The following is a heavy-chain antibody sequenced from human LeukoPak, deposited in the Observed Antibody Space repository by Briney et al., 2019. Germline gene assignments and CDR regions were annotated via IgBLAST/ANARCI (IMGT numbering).Heavy chain of an antibody. Sequence: PSQTLSLTCTVSGGSLSRGGYYWSWIRQHPGKGLEWIGYIYYSGSTYYNPSLKSRVTISVDTSKNQFSLKLSSVTAADTAVYYCARGGKEQLVDTLPHFDYWGQGTLVTVSS. CDR1: GGSLSRGGYY. D-gene: IGHD6-6*01. V-gene: IGHV4-31*03. CDR2: IYYSGST. CDR3: ARGGKEQLVDTLPHFDY. J-gene: IGHJ4*02.